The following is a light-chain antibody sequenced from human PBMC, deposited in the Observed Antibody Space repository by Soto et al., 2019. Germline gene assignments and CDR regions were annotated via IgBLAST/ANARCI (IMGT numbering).Light chain of an antibody. Sequence: QSALTQPRSVSGSPGQSVTISCTGTSSDVGGHNLVSWYQQHPGKAPKLVIYDVSKWPSGVPDRFFGSESGNTASLTISGLQAEDEADYYCCSYAGSSLGVFGGGTKLTVL. CDR1: SSDVGGHNL. V-gene: IGLV2-11*01. CDR3: CSYAGSSLGV. J-gene: IGLJ3*02. CDR2: DVS.